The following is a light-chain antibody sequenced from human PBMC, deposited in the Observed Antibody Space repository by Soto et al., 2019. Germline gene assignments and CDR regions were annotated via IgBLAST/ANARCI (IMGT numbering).Light chain of an antibody. Sequence: DIQTTQSPSTLSASVGDRVTITCRASQSISSWLAWYQQKPGKAPKLLIYKASSLESGVPSRFSGSESGTEFILTISSLQPDDFATYYCQQYSGYSLTFGGGTKVEIK. J-gene: IGKJ4*01. CDR2: KAS. CDR1: QSISSW. V-gene: IGKV1-5*03. CDR3: QQYSGYSLT.